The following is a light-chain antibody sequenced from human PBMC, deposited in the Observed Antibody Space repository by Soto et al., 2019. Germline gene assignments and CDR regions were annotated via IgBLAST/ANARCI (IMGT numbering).Light chain of an antibody. Sequence: EIVLTQSPATLSLSPGERATLSCRASQTFSSHLAWYQQKPGQAPRLLIYDASKRATGIPARFSGRGSGTDFTLTNRSLEPEDFAVYYCQQRSNWPPVITFGQGTRLEIK. J-gene: IGKJ5*01. CDR2: DAS. CDR3: QQRSNWPPVIT. CDR1: QTFSSH. V-gene: IGKV3-11*01.